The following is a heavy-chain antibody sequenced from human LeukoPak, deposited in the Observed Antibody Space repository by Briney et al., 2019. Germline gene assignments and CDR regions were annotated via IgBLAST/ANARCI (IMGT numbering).Heavy chain of an antibody. CDR3: ARDCAYYDILTGYPRWFDY. V-gene: IGHV3-11*06. CDR2: ISSSSSSYT. Sequence: GGSLRLSCAASGFTFSDYYMSWIRQAPGKGLEWVSYISSSSSSYTNYADSVKGRFTISRDNAKNSLYLQMNSLRAEDTAVYYCARDCAYYDILTGYPRWFDYWGQGTLVTVSS. J-gene: IGHJ4*02. CDR1: GFTFSDYY. D-gene: IGHD3-9*01.